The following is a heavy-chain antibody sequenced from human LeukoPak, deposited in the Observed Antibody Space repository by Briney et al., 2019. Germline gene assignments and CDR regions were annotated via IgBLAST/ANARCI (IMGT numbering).Heavy chain of an antibody. CDR2: INRDGSNT. D-gene: IGHD2-2*01. V-gene: IGHV3-9*01. CDR1: GFTFHGSA. Sequence: GGSLRLSCAASGFTFHGSAMDWVRQGPGKGLEWVASINRDGSNTHYADSVKGRFTISRDNAKTSLYLEMNSLRPEDTALYYCAKEGSVCSNGICRYFDFWGQGALVTVSS. J-gene: IGHJ4*02. CDR3: AKEGSVCSNGICRYFDF.